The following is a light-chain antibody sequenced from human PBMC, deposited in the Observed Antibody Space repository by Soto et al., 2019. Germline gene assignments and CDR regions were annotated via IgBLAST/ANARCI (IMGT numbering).Light chain of an antibody. CDR2: DAS. CDR1: QSVSSY. Sequence: NVLTQSPSTLSLSPGERATLACRASQSVSSYLAWYQQKPGQAPRLLIYDASNRATGIPARFSGSGSGTDFTLTISSLQSEDFAVYYCQQFNNWPLTFGGGSKVDIK. CDR3: QQFNNWPLT. J-gene: IGKJ4*01. V-gene: IGKV3-11*01.